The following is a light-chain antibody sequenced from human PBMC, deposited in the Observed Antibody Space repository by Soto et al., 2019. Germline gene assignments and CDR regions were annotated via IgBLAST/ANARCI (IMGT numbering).Light chain of an antibody. CDR1: SSDVGGYNY. Sequence: QSVLTQPASVSGSPGQSITISCTGTSSDVGGYNYVSWYQQHPGKAPKLMIYDVSNRPSGVSNRFSGSKSGNTASLTISGRQAADEADDYCCRYTSTSTDVVFGGGTKLTVL. CDR2: DVS. CDR3: CRYTSTSTDVV. J-gene: IGLJ2*01. V-gene: IGLV2-14*01.